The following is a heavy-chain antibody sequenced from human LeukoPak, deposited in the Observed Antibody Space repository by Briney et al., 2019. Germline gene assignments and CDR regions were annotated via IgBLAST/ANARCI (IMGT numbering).Heavy chain of an antibody. Sequence: GGSLKLSCAASGFTFSGSAVHWVWQSSGKGLEWVGHIDKQDNLYATAYAESVKGRFTISRDDSKDTAFLHMDSLKTEDTALYYCTRDRGTYNWFDPWGQGTLVTVSS. CDR1: GFTFSGSA. CDR3: TRDRGTYNWFDP. D-gene: IGHD2-15*01. V-gene: IGHV3-73*01. J-gene: IGHJ5*02. CDR2: IDKQDNLYAT.